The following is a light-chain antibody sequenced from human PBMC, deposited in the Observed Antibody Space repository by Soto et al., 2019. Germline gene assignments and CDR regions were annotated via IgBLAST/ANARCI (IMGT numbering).Light chain of an antibody. CDR2: EVG. V-gene: IGLV2-14*01. CDR3: SSYTSSSTLV. CDR1: SSDVGGYNF. J-gene: IGLJ2*01. Sequence: QSALTQPASVSGSPGQSITISCTGTSSDVGGYNFVSWYQQHPAKAPKLIIYEVGYRPSGVSNRFSGSKSGNTASLTISGLQAEHEADYYCSSYTSSSTLVFGGGTKLTVL.